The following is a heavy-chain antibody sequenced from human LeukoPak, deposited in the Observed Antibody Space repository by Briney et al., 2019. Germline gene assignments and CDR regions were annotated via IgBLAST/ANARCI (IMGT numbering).Heavy chain of an antibody. V-gene: IGHV3-7*01. CDR2: IKQDGSEK. J-gene: IGHJ4*02. CDR3: ARSRGSGSYYNALDY. CDR1: GFTFSSYW. D-gene: IGHD3-10*01. Sequence: PGGSLRLSCAASGFTFSSYWMSWVRQAPGKGLEWVANIKQDGSEKYYVDSVKGRFSISRDNAKNSLYLQMNSLRAEDTAVYYCARSRGSGSYYNALDYWGQGTLVTVSS.